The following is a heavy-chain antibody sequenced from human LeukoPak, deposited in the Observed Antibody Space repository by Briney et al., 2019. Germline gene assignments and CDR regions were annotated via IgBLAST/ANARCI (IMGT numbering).Heavy chain of an antibody. CDR1: GGSISSSSYY. J-gene: IGHJ4*02. CDR2: TYYGGNT. D-gene: IGHD6-25*01. Sequence: PSETLSLTCTVSGGSISSSSYYWGWIRQPPGKGLEWIGNTYYGGNTYYNPSLKSRVTVSVDTSKNQFSPELNSVTAADTAVYYCAAAFDYWGQGTLVTVSS. CDR3: AAAFDY. V-gene: IGHV4-39*01.